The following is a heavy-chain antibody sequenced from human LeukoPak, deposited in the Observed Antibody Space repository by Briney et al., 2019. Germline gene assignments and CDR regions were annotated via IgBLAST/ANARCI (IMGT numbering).Heavy chain of an antibody. J-gene: IGHJ3*02. CDR1: GFTFSNAW. CDR2: IRSKTDGGTT. D-gene: IGHD3-22*01. CDR3: TTHPLYYYDSSGYPLDAFDI. Sequence: KPGGYLRLSCAASGFTFSNAWMSWVRQAPGKGLEWVGRIRSKTDGGTTDYAAPVKGRFTISRDDSKNTLYLQMNSLKTEDTAVYYCTTHPLYYYDSSGYPLDAFDIWGQGTMVTVSS. V-gene: IGHV3-15*01.